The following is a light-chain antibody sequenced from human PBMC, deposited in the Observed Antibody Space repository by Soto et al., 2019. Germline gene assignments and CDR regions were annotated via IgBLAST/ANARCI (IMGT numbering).Light chain of an antibody. V-gene: IGLV1-44*01. CDR2: SNN. J-gene: IGLJ2*01. CDR3: EAWDDSLNGVV. CDR1: SSNIGSNN. Sequence: QSVLTQTPSASGTPGQRVNISCSGSSSNIGSNNGNWYQQLPGTAPKLLIYSNNQRPSGVPDRFSGSKSGTSASLAISGLQSEDEADYYCEAWDDSLNGVVFGGGTKLTVL.